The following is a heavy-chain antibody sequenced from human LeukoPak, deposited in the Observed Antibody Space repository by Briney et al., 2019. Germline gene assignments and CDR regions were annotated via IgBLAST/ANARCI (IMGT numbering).Heavy chain of an antibody. CDR2: VSSGGST. CDR3: VRGDHYETSGYFLDY. V-gene: IGHV3-23*01. J-gene: IGHJ4*02. D-gene: IGHD3-22*01. CDR1: GFTFSSYA. Sequence: PGGSLRLSCAASGFTFSSYAMSWVRQAPGKGLEWVSGVSSGGSTYYADSVKGRLTISRDNSNDRLFLQMNSLRDEDTAVYYCVRGDHYETSGYFLDYWGQGTLVTVSS.